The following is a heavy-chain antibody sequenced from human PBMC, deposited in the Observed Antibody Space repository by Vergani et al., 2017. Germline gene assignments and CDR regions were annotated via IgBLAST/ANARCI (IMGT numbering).Heavy chain of an antibody. CDR3: TRDRLDDSYAYFDY. V-gene: IGHV3-11*01. CDR1: GFTFSDYY. D-gene: IGHD3-16*01. J-gene: IGHJ4*02. CDR2: ISSSGSTI. Sequence: QVQLVESGGGLVKPGGSLRLSCAASGFTFSDYYMSWIRQAPGKGLEWVSYISSSGSTIYYADSVKGRFTISRDDSKSIAYLQMSSLKAEDTAVYYCTRDRLDDSYAYFDYWGQGTLVTVSP.